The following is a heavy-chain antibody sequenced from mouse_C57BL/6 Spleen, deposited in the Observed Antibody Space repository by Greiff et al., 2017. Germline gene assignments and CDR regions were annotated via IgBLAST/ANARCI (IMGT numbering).Heavy chain of an antibody. CDR2: IYPGDGDT. D-gene: IGHD1-1*01. J-gene: IGHJ1*01. CDR1: GYAFSSSW. Sequence: VKLMESGPELVKPGASVKISCKASGYAFSSSWMNWVKQRPGKGLEWIGRIYPGDGDTNYNGKFKGKATLTAEKSSSTAYMQLSSLTSEDSAVYFCARRATVVATGYFDVWGAGTTVTVSS. V-gene: IGHV1-82*01. CDR3: ARRATVVATGYFDV.